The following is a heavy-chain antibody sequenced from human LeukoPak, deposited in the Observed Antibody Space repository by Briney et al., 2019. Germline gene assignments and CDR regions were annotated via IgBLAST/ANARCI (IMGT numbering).Heavy chain of an antibody. V-gene: IGHV3-23*01. Sequence: GGSLRLSCAASGFTFSNSGMSWVRQAPGKGLEWVSYISGSDTTTHYANSVKGRFAISRGNSKNTLYLQMNSLRAEDTAVYYCARPSDFWSGYYDYWGQGTLVTVSS. CDR3: ARPSDFWSGYYDY. CDR1: GFTFSNSG. D-gene: IGHD3-3*01. CDR2: ISGSDTTT. J-gene: IGHJ4*02.